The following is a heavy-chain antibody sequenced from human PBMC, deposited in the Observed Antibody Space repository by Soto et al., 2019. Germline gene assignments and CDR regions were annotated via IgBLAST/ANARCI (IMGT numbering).Heavy chain of an antibody. J-gene: IGHJ5*02. CDR2: INAGNGNT. D-gene: IGHD2-21*01. CDR1: GYTFTSYA. CDR3: AREVRAYCGGDCYSAWFDP. Sequence: ASVKVSCKASGYTFTSYAMHWVRQAPGQRLEWMGWINAGNGNTKYSQKFQGRVTITRDTSASTAYMELSSLRSEDTAVYYCAREVRAYCGGDCYSAWFDPWGRGTLVTVSS. V-gene: IGHV1-3*01.